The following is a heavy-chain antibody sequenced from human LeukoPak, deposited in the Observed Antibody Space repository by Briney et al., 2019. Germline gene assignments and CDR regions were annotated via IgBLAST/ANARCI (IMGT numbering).Heavy chain of an antibody. J-gene: IGHJ3*02. CDR2: IYYSGST. Sequence: PSETLSLTCTVSGGSISSHYWSWIRQPPGKGLEWIGYIYYSGSTNYNPSLKSRVTISVDTSKNQFSLKLSSVTAADTAVYYCARGQYYYDSSRAFDIWGQGTMVTVSS. V-gene: IGHV4-59*11. CDR1: GGSISSHY. CDR3: ARGQYYYDSSRAFDI. D-gene: IGHD3-22*01.